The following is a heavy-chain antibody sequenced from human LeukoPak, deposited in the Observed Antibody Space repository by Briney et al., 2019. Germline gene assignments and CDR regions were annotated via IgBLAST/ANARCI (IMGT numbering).Heavy chain of an antibody. J-gene: IGHJ4*02. D-gene: IGHD3-3*01. V-gene: IGHV3-23*01. Sequence: TGGSLRLSCAASGFTFSSYAMSWVRQAPGKGLEWVSAISGSGGSTYYADSVKGRFTISRDNSKNTLYLQMNSLRAEDTAMYYCATNVLRFSEWPYWGQGTLVTVSS. CDR2: ISGSGGST. CDR1: GFTFSSYA. CDR3: ATNVLRFSEWPY.